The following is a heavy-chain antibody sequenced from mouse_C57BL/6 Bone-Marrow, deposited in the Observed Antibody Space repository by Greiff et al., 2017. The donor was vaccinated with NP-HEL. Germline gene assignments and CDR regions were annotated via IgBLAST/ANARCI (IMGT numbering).Heavy chain of an antibody. V-gene: IGHV1-64*01. J-gene: IGHJ3*01. D-gene: IGHD1-1*01. Sequence: QVQLKQPGAELVKPGASVKLSCKASGYTFTSYWMHWVKQRPGQGLEWIGMIHPNSGSTNYNEKFKSKATLTVDKSSSTAYMQLSSLTSEDSAVYYCARWASNYYGSTWFAYWGQGTLVTVSA. CDR2: IHPNSGST. CDR3: ARWASNYYGSTWFAY. CDR1: GYTFTSYW.